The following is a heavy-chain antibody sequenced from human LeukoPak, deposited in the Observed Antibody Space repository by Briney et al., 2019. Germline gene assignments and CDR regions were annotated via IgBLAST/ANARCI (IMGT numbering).Heavy chain of an antibody. CDR3: ARDWRQDNAFDL. CDR2: ITQDGSEK. J-gene: IGHJ3*01. V-gene: IGHV3-7*01. CDR1: EFTFSSHQ. D-gene: IGHD2-15*01. Sequence: GGSLRLSCAASEFTFSSHQMSWVRQAPGKGLEWVAKITQDGSEKHYMDSVKGRFIISRHNGKNSLYLQMNSLRVEYTAVYYCARDWRQDNAFDLWGQGTMVTVSS.